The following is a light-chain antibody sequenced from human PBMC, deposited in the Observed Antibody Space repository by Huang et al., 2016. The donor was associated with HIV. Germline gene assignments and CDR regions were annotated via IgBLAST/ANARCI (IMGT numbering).Light chain of an antibody. CDR3: QQRSTWPQLT. J-gene: IGKJ4*01. CDR1: QSVSDY. V-gene: IGKV3-11*01. Sequence: EIVLTQSPATLSLSPGARATLSCRASQSVSDYLAWYQHKPGQAPRLLIYESSNRATGIPARFSGSGSGTDVTLTISSLEPDDSAVYYCQQRSTWPQLTFGGGTKVEIK. CDR2: ESS.